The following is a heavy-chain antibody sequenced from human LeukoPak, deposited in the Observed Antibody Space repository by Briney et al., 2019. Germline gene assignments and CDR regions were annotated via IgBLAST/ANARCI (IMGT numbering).Heavy chain of an antibody. CDR3: ARGSGGSEYYFDY. J-gene: IGHJ4*02. D-gene: IGHD1-26*01. Sequence: GGSLRLSCAASGFTFSSYWMSWVRQAPGKGLEWVANIKQDGSEKYYVDSVKGRFTISRDNAKSSLYLQMNSLRAEDTAVYYCARGSGGSEYYFDYWGQGTLVTVSS. CDR1: GFTFSSYW. V-gene: IGHV3-7*04. CDR2: IKQDGSEK.